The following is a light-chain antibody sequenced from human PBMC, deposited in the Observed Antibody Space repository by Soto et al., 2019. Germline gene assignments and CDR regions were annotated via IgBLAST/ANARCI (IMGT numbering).Light chain of an antibody. Sequence: DIQMTQSPSTLSASVGDRVTITCRASHSISSWLAWYQQKPGKAPKSLIYDASILESGVPSSFSGSGSGTEFTLTISSLQPDDFATYYCQQYNSFSWTFGQGTKVEI. J-gene: IGKJ1*01. CDR2: DAS. CDR3: QQYNSFSWT. V-gene: IGKV1-5*01. CDR1: HSISSW.